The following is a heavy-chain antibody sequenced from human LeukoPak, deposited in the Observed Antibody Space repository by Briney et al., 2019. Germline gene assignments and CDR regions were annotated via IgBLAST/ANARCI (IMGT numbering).Heavy chain of an antibody. Sequence: SGTLSLSRGLTVGSPCEYYTTCIRDSPRESLGWVGEINHSVATIYSPSLKSRATPSLDTSKTQYSLKVRSVTAADTAVYFCARGVRDGGFAGGRRVYFYYADVWSKGSTVIVSS. CDR2: INHSVAT. CDR1: VGSPCEYY. V-gene: IGHV4-34*01. CDR3: ARGVRDGGFAGGRRVYFYYADV. J-gene: IGHJ6*03. D-gene: IGHD3-10*02.